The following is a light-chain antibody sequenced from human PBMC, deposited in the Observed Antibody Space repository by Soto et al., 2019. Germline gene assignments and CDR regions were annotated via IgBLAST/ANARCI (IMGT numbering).Light chain of an antibody. CDR3: GTWDSGLFYV. Sequence: QSALTQPPSVSAAPGQRVTISCSGSSSNIGIHYVSWYQQLPGTAPKLLIYDNDKRPSGIPVRFSGSKSGTSATLGIAGLQTGDEADYYCGTWDSGLFYVFGTGTKVTVL. V-gene: IGLV1-51*01. CDR1: SSNIGIHY. CDR2: DND. J-gene: IGLJ1*01.